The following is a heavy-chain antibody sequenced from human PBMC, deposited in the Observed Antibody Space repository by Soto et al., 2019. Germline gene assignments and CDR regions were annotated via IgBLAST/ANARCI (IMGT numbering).Heavy chain of an antibody. J-gene: IGHJ6*02. CDR3: ARDKYGSGYYYYYYGMDV. Sequence: PGGSLRLSCAASGFTFSDYYMSWIRQAPGKGLEWVSYISSSGSTIYYADSVKGRFTISRDNAKNSLYLQMNSLRAEDTAVYYCARDKYGSGYYYYYYGMDVWGQGTTVTVSS. CDR2: ISSSGSTI. D-gene: IGHD3-10*01. V-gene: IGHV3-11*01. CDR1: GFTFSDYY.